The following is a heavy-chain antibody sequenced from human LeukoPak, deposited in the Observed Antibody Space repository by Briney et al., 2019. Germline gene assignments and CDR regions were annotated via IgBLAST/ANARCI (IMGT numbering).Heavy chain of an antibody. CDR3: SREGIAAAGIYYFDY. Sequence: SVKVSCKASGGTFSSYAISWVRQAPGQGLESMGGIIPIFGTANYAQKFQGRVTITADESTSTAYMELSSLRSEDTAVYYCSREGIAAAGIYYFDYWGQGTLVTVSS. J-gene: IGHJ4*02. V-gene: IGHV1-69*13. CDR2: IIPIFGTA. D-gene: IGHD6-13*01. CDR1: GGTFSSYA.